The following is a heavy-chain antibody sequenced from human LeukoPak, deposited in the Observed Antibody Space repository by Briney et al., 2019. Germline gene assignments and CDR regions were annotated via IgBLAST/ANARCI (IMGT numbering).Heavy chain of an antibody. CDR3: ARGAGGRGYSGYDYGRPAPHYWFDP. CDR2: INHSGST. D-gene: IGHD5-12*01. CDR1: GGSFSGYY. J-gene: IGHJ5*02. Sequence: SETLSLTCAVYGGSFSGYYWSWIRQPPGKGLEWIGEINHSGSTNYNPSLKSRVTISVDTSKNQFSLKLSSVTAADTAVYYCARGAGGRGYSGYDYGRPAPHYWFDPWGQGTLVTVSS. V-gene: IGHV4-34*01.